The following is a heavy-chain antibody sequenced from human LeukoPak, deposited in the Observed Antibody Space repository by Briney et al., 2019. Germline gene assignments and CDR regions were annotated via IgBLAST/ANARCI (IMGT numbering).Heavy chain of an antibody. CDR2: ISYDGSNK. V-gene: IGHV3-30*04. J-gene: IGHJ4*02. D-gene: IGHD6-19*01. CDR3: ARGSGWYRYGIDY. CDR1: GFTFSSYA. Sequence: PGRPLRLSCAASGFTFSSYAMHWVRQAPGKGLEWVAVISYDGSNKYYADSVKGRFTISRDNSKNTLYLQMNSLRAEDTAVYYCARGSGWYRYGIDYWGQGTLVTVSS.